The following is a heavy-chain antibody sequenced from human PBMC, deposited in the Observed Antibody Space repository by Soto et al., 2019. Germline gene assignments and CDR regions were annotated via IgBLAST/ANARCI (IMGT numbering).Heavy chain of an antibody. Sequence: QLQLQESGSGLVKPSQTLSLTCAVSGGSISSGGYSWGWIRQPPGKGLEWIGYIYHRGSTYYNPSLKGRVTISVDRSKSQFSLKMSSVTAADTAVYYCARAGGGLGYWGQGTLVTVSS. V-gene: IGHV4-30-2*01. D-gene: IGHD3-16*01. CDR2: IYHRGST. CDR3: ARAGGGLGY. CDR1: GGSISSGGYS. J-gene: IGHJ4*02.